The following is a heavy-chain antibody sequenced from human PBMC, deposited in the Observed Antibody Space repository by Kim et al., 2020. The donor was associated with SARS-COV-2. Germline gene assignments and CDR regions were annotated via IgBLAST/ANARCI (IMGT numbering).Heavy chain of an antibody. J-gene: IGHJ6*02. CDR2: IRSTIYGGTT. CDR3: VRVDCSSVSCYDDDYRTDVGIDV. D-gene: IGHD2-2*01. V-gene: IGHV3-49*04. Sequence: GGSLRLSCLSSGFTFREFPMAWVRQAPGKGLEWIGFIRSTIYGGTTEYAASVRGRFIISRDDSKNIAHLQMNSLKTEDTGVYDCVRVDCSSVSCYDDDYRTDVGIDVCGQGTTVIVS. CDR1: GFTFREFP.